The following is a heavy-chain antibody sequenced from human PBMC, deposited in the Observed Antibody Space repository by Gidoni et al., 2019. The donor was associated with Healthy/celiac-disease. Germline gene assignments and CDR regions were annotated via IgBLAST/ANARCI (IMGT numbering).Heavy chain of an antibody. Sequence: EVQLVESGGGLVQPCRSLRLSCAASGFSFVDYAMHWVRQAPGKGLEWVSGITWNSGSIGYADSVKGRFTISRDNAKNSLYLQMNSLRTEDTALYYCAKDIQAGVEKCYFDYWGQGTLVTVSS. J-gene: IGHJ4*02. D-gene: IGHD6-19*01. CDR1: GFSFVDYA. CDR2: ITWNSGSI. V-gene: IGHV3-9*01. CDR3: AKDIQAGVEKCYFDY.